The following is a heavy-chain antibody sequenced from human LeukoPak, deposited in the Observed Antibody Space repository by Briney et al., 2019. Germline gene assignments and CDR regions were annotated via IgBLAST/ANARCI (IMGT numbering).Heavy chain of an antibody. CDR1: GGTFSSYT. CDR2: IIPILGIA. D-gene: IGHD3-22*01. V-gene: IGHV1-69*04. J-gene: IGHJ4*02. Sequence: SVKVSCKASGGTFSSYTISWVRQAPGQGLEWMGRIIPILGIANYAQKFQGRVTITADKSTSTAYMELSSLRSEDTAVYYCARDRFYYDSSGLFDYWGQGTLVTVSS. CDR3: ARDRFYYDSSGLFDY.